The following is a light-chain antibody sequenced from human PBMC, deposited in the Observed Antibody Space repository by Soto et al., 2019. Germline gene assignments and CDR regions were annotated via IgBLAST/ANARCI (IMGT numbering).Light chain of an antibody. CDR1: RSLLDSDDGNTY. CDR3: MQRIEFPYT. CDR2: TLS. J-gene: IGKJ2*01. Sequence: EIVMTQTPLSLPVTPGEAASISCRSSRSLLDSDDGNTYLDWYLQKPGQSPQLVMYTLSYRASGVPDRFSGRGSGTDFTLKISRMEAEDVGVYYCMQRIEFPYTFGQGTKLEIK. V-gene: IGKV2-40*01.